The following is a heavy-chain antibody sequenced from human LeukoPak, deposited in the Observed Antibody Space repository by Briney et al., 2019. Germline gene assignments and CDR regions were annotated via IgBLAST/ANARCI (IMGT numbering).Heavy chain of an antibody. CDR3: ARHSYSVPHYFDY. J-gene: IGHJ4*02. V-gene: IGHV4-30-2*01. D-gene: IGHD3-10*02. CDR2: LYHTGST. CDR1: GGSVSSGDYY. Sequence: SETLSLTCTVSGGSVSSGDYYWSWIRQPPGKGLEWIGYLYHTGSTYSNPSLKSRVTISVDRSTNQFSLQLTSVTAADTAVYYCARHSYSVPHYFDYWGQGTLVTVSS.